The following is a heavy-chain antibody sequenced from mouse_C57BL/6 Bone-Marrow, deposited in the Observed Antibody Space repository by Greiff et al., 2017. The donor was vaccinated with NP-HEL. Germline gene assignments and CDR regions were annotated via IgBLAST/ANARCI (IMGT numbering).Heavy chain of an antibody. CDR3: ARGESGCAFFDN. CDR2: IYPGDGDT. D-gene: IGHD4-1*01. V-gene: IGHV1-82*01. Sequence: QVQLQQSGPELVKPGASVKISCKASGYTFSTSWMNWMKQRPGKGLEWIGRIYPGDGDTHYSGNFKGKASLTADKSSNSAYMQLSSLTSEDSAVYFCARGESGCAFFDNWGQGTTLTVSS. J-gene: IGHJ2*01. CDR1: GYTFSTSW.